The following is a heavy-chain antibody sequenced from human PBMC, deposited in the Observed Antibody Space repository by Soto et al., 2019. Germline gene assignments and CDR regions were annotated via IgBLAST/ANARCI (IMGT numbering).Heavy chain of an antibody. V-gene: IGHV3-9*02. D-gene: IGHD3-16*01. CDR3: TEDILPGGADV. Sequence: PGGSLRLSCVASAFSSHHHAIHWVRQGPGKGLEWVPGIHWNNGAPGYADSVKGRFTIFKDNVKNSVYLQMNSLRTDDTAFYYCTEDILPGGADVWGPGTTFTVSS. CDR2: IHWNNGAP. CDR1: AFSSHHHA. J-gene: IGHJ6*02.